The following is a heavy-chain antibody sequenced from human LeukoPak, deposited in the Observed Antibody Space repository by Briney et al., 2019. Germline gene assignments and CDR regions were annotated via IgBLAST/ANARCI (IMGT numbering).Heavy chain of an antibody. CDR1: GFTFSTYG. D-gene: IGHD2/OR15-2a*01. V-gene: IGHV3-30*02. J-gene: IGHJ4*02. Sequence: TGGSLRLSCAASGFTFSTYGMHWVRQAPGKGLEWVAFIRYDGNNKFYADSVKGRFTISRDNSKNTLYLQMNSLRPEDTAVYFCAKAGISDYWGQGTLVTVSS. CDR3: AKAGISDY. CDR2: IRYDGNNK.